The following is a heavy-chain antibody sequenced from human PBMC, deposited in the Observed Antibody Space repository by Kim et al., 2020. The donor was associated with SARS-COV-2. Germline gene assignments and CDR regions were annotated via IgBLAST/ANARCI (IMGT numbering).Heavy chain of an antibody. J-gene: IGHJ4*02. Sequence: SVKGRFTISRDDSKNTAYLQMNSLKTEETAVYYCTPYYYDSSGYYYVLDYWGQGTLVTVSS. CDR3: TPYYYDSSGYYYVLDY. V-gene: IGHV3-73*01. D-gene: IGHD3-22*01.